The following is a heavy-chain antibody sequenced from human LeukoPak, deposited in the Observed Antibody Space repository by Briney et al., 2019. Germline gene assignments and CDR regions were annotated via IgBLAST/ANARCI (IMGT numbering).Heavy chain of an antibody. D-gene: IGHD5-18*01. CDR3: ARVAPGYTYAYGGPYYFDN. J-gene: IGHJ4*02. Sequence: TGGSLRLSCVASGFTVSTNYMSWVRQAPGKGLEWVSVIYSGGITYYADSVKGRFTISRHDSKNTVYLQMNSLRAEDTALYYCARVAPGYTYAYGGPYYFDNWGQGTLVTVSS. CDR1: GFTVSTNY. V-gene: IGHV3-53*04. CDR2: IYSGGIT.